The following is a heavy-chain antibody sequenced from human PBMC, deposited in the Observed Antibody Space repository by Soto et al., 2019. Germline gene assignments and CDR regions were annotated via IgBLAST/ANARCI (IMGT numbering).Heavy chain of an antibody. CDR1: GFMFSSYS. V-gene: IGHV3-23*01. J-gene: IGHJ4*02. CDR3: ATMNGYFEY. D-gene: IGHD3-22*01. Sequence: PXESLRLACADSGFMFSSYSKSWVRQTPGKGLEWVAAITATGDRTYYADSVTGRFTISRDNSKKTHYLQMTSLRAEDTAMYYCATMNGYFEYWGQGTPVTVSS. CDR2: ITATGDRT.